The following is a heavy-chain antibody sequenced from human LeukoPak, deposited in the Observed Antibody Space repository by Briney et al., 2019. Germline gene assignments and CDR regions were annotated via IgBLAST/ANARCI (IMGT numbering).Heavy chain of an antibody. V-gene: IGHV3-23*01. D-gene: IGHD6-19*01. CDR1: GFTFSDYY. CDR2: ISWSSLTT. Sequence: GGSLRLSCAASGFTFSDYYMSWVRQAPGRGLEWVSLISWSSLTTEYADSVKGRFTVSRDNSKNTLSLQMNSLNADDTAVYYCAKHVRTSVWFFDSWGQGTLVTVSS. CDR3: AKHVRTSVWFFDS. J-gene: IGHJ4*02.